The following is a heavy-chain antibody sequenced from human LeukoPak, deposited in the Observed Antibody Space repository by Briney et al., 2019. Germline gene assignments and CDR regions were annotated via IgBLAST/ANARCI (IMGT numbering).Heavy chain of an antibody. V-gene: IGHV3-23*01. CDR2: ISGSGGST. D-gene: IGHD6-6*01. J-gene: IGHJ4*02. CDR1: GFTFSSYA. CDR3: AKSWIAARPNVYYFDY. Sequence: GASPRLSCAASGFTFSSYAMSWVRQAPEKGLEWVSAISGSGGSTYYADSVKGRFTISRDNSKNTLYLQMNSLRAEDTAVYYCAKSWIAARPNVYYFDYWGQGTLVTVSS.